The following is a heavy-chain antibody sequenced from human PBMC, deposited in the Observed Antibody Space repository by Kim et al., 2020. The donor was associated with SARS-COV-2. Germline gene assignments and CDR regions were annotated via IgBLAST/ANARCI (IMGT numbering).Heavy chain of an antibody. J-gene: IGHJ4*02. CDR2: INHSGST. D-gene: IGHD2-15*01. CDR1: GGSFSGYY. Sequence: SETLSLTCAVYGGSFSGYYWSWIRQPPGKGLEWIGEINHSGSTNYNPSLKSRVTISVDTSKNQFSLKLSSVTAADTAVYYCARGGVSLDCSGGSCRRLRTRTYYFDYWGQGTLVTVSS. CDR3: ARGGVSLDCSGGSCRRLRTRTYYFDY. V-gene: IGHV4-34*01.